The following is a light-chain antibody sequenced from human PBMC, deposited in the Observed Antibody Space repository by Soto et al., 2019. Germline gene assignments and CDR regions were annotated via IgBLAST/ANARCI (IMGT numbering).Light chain of an antibody. CDR3: QQYNNWPPVT. Sequence: EIVMTQSPATLSVSPGERATLSCRASQSVYNNLAWYQQKPGQAPRLLIYGASTSATGIPARFSGSGSGTEFSVSIGRLRYEEFAVYFGQQYNNWPPVTFGHGTKVDI. V-gene: IGKV3-15*01. J-gene: IGKJ3*01. CDR2: GAS. CDR1: QSVYNN.